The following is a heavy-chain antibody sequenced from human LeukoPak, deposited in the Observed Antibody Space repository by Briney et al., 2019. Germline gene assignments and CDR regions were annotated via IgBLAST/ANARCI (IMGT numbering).Heavy chain of an antibody. J-gene: IGHJ4*02. V-gene: IGHV4-59*01. CDR1: GGSISSYY. D-gene: IGHD3-22*01. CDR2: IYYSGST. Sequence: NPSETLSLTCTVSGGSISSYYWSWIRQPPGKGLEWIGYIYYSGSTDYNPSLKSRVTISVDTFKNQFSLKLSSVTAADTAVYYCARVRTTYYYDSSGYSFDYWGQGTLVTVSS. CDR3: ARVRTTYYYDSSGYSFDY.